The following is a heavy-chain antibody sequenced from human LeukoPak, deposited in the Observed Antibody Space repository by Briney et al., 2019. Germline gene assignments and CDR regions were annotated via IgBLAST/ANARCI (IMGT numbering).Heavy chain of an antibody. CDR3: ARVVVPAAILDY. V-gene: IGHV4-34*01. CDR1: GGSFSGYY. Sequence: SETLSLTCAVYGGSFSGYYWSWIRQPPGKGLEWIGEINHSGSTNYNPSLKSRVTISVDTSKNQFSLKLSSVTAADTAVYYCARVVVPAAILDYWGQGILVTVSS. D-gene: IGHD2-2*02. CDR2: INHSGST. J-gene: IGHJ4*02.